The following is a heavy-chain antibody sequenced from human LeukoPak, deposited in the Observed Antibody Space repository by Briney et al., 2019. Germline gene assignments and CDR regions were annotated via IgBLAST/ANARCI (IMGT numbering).Heavy chain of an antibody. CDR1: GFTFSTHP. CDR3: AKDYGGNSGGD. J-gene: IGHJ4*02. V-gene: IGHV3-23*01. D-gene: IGHD4-23*01. Sequence: GGSLRLSCAASGFTFSTHPMSWVRQAPGRGLEWVSAISGNGGSTYYADSVKGRFTISRDNSKNTLYLQMNSLRAEDTAVYYCAKDYGGNSGGDWGQGTLVTVSS. CDR2: ISGNGGST.